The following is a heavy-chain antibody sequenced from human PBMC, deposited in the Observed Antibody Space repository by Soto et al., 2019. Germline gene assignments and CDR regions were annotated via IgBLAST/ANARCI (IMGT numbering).Heavy chain of an antibody. V-gene: IGHV3-7*01. D-gene: IGHD3-10*01. J-gene: IGHJ5*02. CDR1: GFTFSSYW. Sequence: GVLRLSCAASGFTFSSYWMSWVRQAPGKGLEWVANIKQDGSEKYYVDSVKGRFTISRDNAKNSLYLQMNSLRAEDTAVYYCARDRGIYYGSGSYYNGNWFDPWGQGTLVTVSS. CDR3: ARDRGIYYGSGSYYNGNWFDP. CDR2: IKQDGSEK.